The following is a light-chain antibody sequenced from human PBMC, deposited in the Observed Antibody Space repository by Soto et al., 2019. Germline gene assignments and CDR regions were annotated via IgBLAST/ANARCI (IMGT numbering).Light chain of an antibody. V-gene: IGKV3-11*01. CDR1: QSVSIY. Sequence: EVVLTQSPATLSLSPGERATLSCRASQSVSIYLAWYQQKPGQAPRLLIYDASNRATGIPARFSGSGSGTDFTLTISSLEPEDLAVYYCQHRSSWPYTFGQGTKLEIK. CDR3: QHRSSWPYT. J-gene: IGKJ2*01. CDR2: DAS.